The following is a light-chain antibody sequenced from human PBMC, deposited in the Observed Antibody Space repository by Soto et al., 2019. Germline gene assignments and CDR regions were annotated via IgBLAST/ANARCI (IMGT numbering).Light chain of an antibody. CDR2: GAS. J-gene: IGKJ5*01. CDR1: QSVSSN. CDR3: QQRSNWPIT. V-gene: IGKV3-15*01. Sequence: EIVMTQSPATLSVSPGERATLSCRASQSVSSNLAWYQQKPGQAPRLPIYGASTRATGIPARFSGSGSGTDFSLTISRLEPEDFAVYYCQQRSNWPITFGQGTRLEIK.